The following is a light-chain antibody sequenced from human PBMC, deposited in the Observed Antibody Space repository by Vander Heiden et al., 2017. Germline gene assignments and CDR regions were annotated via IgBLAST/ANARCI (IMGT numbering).Light chain of an antibody. CDR2: DAS. J-gene: IGKJ1*01. Sequence: DIQMTQSPSTLSASVGDRVTITCRASQSITSWLAWYQQKPGKAPKLLVYDASSLESGVPSRFSGSGSGTEFTLTISSLQSDDFATYYCQHYNNYSAKTFGQETKVEI. V-gene: IGKV1-5*01. CDR3: QHYNNYSAKT. CDR1: QSITSW.